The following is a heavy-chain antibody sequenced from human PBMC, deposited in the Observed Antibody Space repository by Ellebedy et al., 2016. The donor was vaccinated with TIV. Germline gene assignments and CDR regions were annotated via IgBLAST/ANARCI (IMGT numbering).Heavy chain of an antibody. CDR1: GYTFTGYY. D-gene: IGHD5-24*01. Sequence: ASVKVSXXASGYTFTGYYMHWVRQAPGQGLEWMGIINLSGGSTSHAQKFQGRVTMTRDTSTSTVYMELSSLRSEDTAVYYCSRDGDGYYYWGQGTLVTVSS. V-gene: IGHV1-46*01. J-gene: IGHJ4*02. CDR2: INLSGGST. CDR3: SRDGDGYYY.